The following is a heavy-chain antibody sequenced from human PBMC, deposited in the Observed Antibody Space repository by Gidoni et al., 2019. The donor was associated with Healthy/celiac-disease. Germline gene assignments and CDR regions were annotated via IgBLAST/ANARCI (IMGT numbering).Heavy chain of an antibody. Sequence: QMQLVQSGPEVKKPGTSVKVSCKASGFTFTSSAVQWVRQARGQRLEWIGWIVVGSGNTNYAQKFQERVTITRDMSTSTAYMELSSLRSEDTAVYYCAAPRWELRGMDVWGQGTTVTVSS. CDR3: AAPRWELRGMDV. CDR1: GFTFTSSA. D-gene: IGHD1-26*01. V-gene: IGHV1-58*01. J-gene: IGHJ6*02. CDR2: IVVGSGNT.